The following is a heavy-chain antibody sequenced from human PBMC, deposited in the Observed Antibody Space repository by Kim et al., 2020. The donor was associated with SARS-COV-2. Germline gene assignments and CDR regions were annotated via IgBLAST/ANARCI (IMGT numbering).Heavy chain of an antibody. D-gene: IGHD3-10*01. Sequence: FTISRDNAKNSLYLQMNSLRAEDTAVYYCAREIRAKGSGSYYIALYYFDYWGQGTLVTVSS. V-gene: IGHV3-11*05. J-gene: IGHJ4*02. CDR3: AREIRAKGSGSYYIALYYFDY.